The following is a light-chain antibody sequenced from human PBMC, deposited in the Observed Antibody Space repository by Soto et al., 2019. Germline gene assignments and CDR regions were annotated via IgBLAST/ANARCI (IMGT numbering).Light chain of an antibody. J-gene: IGKJ5*01. V-gene: IGKV1-39*01. Sequence: DIQMTQSPSSLSASVGDRVTITCRASQIISIYLTWYQQKPGKAPKLLIYGASTLQTGVPSRFSGGGSGTDFTLTISSLQPEDFASYYCQQSYSTPITFGQGTRLEIK. CDR2: GAS. CDR3: QQSYSTPIT. CDR1: QIISIY.